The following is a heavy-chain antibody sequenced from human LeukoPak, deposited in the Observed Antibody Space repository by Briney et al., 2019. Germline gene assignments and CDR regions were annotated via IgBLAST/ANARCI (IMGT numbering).Heavy chain of an antibody. V-gene: IGHV3-15*01. Sequence: GGSLRLTCTASGFTVSDDWESWVRQAPGKGLEWVGRIRSRAAGGTTEYAAPVKGRFVISRDDSKNTVYLHMDSLKNEDTAVYYCTTGIRGPGNTGSWGQGTLVIVSS. CDR3: TTGIRGPGNTGS. CDR2: IRSRAAGGTT. J-gene: IGHJ1*01. D-gene: IGHD3-10*01. CDR1: GFTVSDDW.